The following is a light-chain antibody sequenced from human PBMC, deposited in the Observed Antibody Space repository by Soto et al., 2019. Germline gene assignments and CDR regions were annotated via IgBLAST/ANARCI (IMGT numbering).Light chain of an antibody. CDR2: EVS. CDR1: SGDIGGYNY. J-gene: IGLJ1*01. CDR3: SSFTSSSTYV. Sequence: QSVLTQPASVSGSPGQSITISCTGSSGDIGGYNYVSWYQQHPGKAPKSMIFEVSDRPSGVSNRFSGSKSGNTASLTISGLQAEDEADYYCSSFTSSSTYVFGTGTKATVL. V-gene: IGLV2-14*01.